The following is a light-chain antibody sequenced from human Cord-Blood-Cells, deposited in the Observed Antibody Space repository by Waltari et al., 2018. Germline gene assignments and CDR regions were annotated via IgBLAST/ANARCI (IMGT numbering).Light chain of an antibody. CDR2: AAS. CDR1: QGISSY. CDR3: QQYYSYPIT. Sequence: AIRMTQSPSSFSASTGDRVTITCRASQGISSYLAWYQQKPGKALNLLIYAASTLQSEVPSRFSGSGSGTDFTLTISCLQSEDFATYYCQQYYSYPITFGQGTRLEIK. J-gene: IGKJ5*01. V-gene: IGKV1-8*01.